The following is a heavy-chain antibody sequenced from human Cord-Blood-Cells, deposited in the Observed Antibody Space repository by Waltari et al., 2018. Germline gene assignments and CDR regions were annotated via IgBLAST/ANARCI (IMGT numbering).Heavy chain of an antibody. J-gene: IGHJ4*02. CDR2: ISYDGDNK. V-gene: IGHV3-30-3*01. CDR1: GFTFSSYA. D-gene: IGHD4-17*01. Sequence: QVQLVESGGGVVQPGRSLRLSCAASGFTFSSYAMHWVRQAPGKVLEWVAVISYDGDNKYYADTVKGRFTISRDSSKNTLYLQMNSLRAEDTAVYYWAGDTTVTTLSVDYWGQGTLVTVSS. CDR3: AGDTTVTTLSVDY.